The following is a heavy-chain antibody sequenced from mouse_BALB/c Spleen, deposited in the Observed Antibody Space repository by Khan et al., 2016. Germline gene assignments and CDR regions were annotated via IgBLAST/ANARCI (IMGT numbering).Heavy chain of an antibody. CDR3: AREDDYDGAWIAY. Sequence: QVQLKESGPGLVAPSQSLSITCTVSGFSLTNYGVHWVRQPPGKGLEWLGEIGAGGSTNYISTLMSRLSIIKDDSTRQVFLNMKSLQTDDTARYYCAREDDYDGAWIAYGGQGTLVTVSA. D-gene: IGHD2-4*01. CDR2: IGAGGST. V-gene: IGHV2-9*02. J-gene: IGHJ3*01. CDR1: GFSLTNYG.